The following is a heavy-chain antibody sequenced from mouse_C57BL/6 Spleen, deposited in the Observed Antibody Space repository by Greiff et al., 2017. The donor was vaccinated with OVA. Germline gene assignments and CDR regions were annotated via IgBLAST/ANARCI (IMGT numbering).Heavy chain of an antibody. D-gene: IGHD2-3*01. CDR3: ARSGGWLKFAY. V-gene: IGHV1-69*01. CDR1: GYTFTSYW. Sequence: QVQLQPPWAELVMPGASVKLSCKASGYTFTSYWMHWVKPRPGQGLAWIGEIDPSDSYTNYNQKFKGKSTLTVGKSSSTAYMQLSSLKAEDSAVDYCARSGGWLKFAYWGQGTLVTVSA. J-gene: IGHJ3*01. CDR2: IDPSDSYT.